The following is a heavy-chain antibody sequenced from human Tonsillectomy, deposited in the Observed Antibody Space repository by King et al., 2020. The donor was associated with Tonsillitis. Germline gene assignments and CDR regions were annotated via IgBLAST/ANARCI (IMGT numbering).Heavy chain of an antibody. CDR3: ARGYRYHIRYRES. CDR1: GFSVSSTY. CDR2: ICSSGDT. V-gene: IGHV3-66*01. J-gene: IGHJ5*02. Sequence: VQLVESGGGLVQPGGSLRLSWPASGFSVSSTYMSWVRHAPGERLEWVSGICSSGDTAYADSVQGRFTISTDNSKNTLYLQMNSIRVEDTAIYYCARGYRYHIRYRESWGQGTLVTVSS. D-gene: IGHD2-2*01.